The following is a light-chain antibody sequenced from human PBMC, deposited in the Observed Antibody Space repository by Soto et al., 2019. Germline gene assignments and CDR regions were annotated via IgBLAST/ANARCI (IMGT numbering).Light chain of an antibody. V-gene: IGKV4-1*01. Sequence: DIVLTQSPNSLVVSLGERATINCESSQSVFFRSKNKNYLAWYQQKAGQPPKLLIHWASTRASGVPGRFSGSGSGTDFTLTISSLQAEDVAVYYCQQYYTTPLTFGGGTKVEIK. CDR1: QSVFFRSKNKNY. J-gene: IGKJ4*01. CDR3: QQYYTTPLT. CDR2: WAS.